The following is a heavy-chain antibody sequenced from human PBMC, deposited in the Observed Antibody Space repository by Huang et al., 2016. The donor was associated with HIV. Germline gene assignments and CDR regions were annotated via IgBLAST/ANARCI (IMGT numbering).Heavy chain of an antibody. J-gene: IGHJ6*03. Sequence: QVQLVESGGGVVPPGRSLRLSCAASGFTFISYALHWVRQAPGKGLGWVAVRSYDGSNKYYADSVKGRFTISRDNSKNTLYRQMNSLRAEDTAVYYCARDAYYDYVWGSYRKYYYYYMDVWGKGTTVTVSS. CDR2: RSYDGSNK. D-gene: IGHD3-16*02. CDR1: GFTFISYA. CDR3: ARDAYYDYVWGSYRKYYYYYMDV. V-gene: IGHV3-30*04.